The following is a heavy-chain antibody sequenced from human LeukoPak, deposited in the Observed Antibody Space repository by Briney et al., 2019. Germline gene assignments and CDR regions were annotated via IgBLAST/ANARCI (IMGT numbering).Heavy chain of an antibody. J-gene: IGHJ4*02. D-gene: IGHD3-9*01. CDR2: IVPVFGTP. V-gene: IGHV1-69*05. Sequence: SVKVSCKASVDTFSKYAVTWVRQATGQGLEWMGNIVPVFGTPIYAQKFQGRVTITTDESRTTAYMELSSLRSEDTALYYCASRYTTSRHFDWNVDYWGQGTLLTVSS. CDR1: VDTFSKYA. CDR3: ASRYTTSRHFDWNVDY.